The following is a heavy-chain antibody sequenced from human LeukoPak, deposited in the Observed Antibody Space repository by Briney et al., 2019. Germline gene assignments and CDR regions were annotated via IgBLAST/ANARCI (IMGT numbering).Heavy chain of an antibody. J-gene: IGHJ4*02. CDR3: AKDLQNTGWSD. CDR2: ITGDGGGT. D-gene: IGHD6-19*01. Sequence: GGSLRLSCAASGFTFNNYAMHWVRQVPGKGLEWVSFITGDGGGTYYADSVKRRFTISRDNNKNSLYLQMNSLRTEHTALSYCAKDLQNTGWSDWGPGPLVTVSS. V-gene: IGHV3-43*02. CDR1: GFTFNNYA.